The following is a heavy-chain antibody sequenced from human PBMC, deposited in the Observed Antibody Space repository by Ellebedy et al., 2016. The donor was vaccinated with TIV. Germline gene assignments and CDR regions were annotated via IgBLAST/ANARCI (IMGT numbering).Heavy chain of an antibody. CDR3: ASHRGFYSGWSFDY. CDR1: GGSMRSYY. V-gene: IGHV4-4*07. J-gene: IGHJ4*02. CDR2: IYSTRST. Sequence: MPSETLSLTCTVSGGSMRSYYWIWIRQPAGRGLEWIGRIYSTRSTNYNPSLKSRVSMSIDTSTNQFHLRLRSVTAADTAIYYCASHRGFYSGWSFDYWGQGTLITVSS. D-gene: IGHD5-12*01.